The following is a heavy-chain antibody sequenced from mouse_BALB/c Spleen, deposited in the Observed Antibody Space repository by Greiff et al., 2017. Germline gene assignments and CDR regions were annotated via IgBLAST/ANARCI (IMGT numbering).Heavy chain of an antibody. J-gene: IGHJ2*01. CDR2: INPYNGDT. Sequence: EVKLQESGPELVKPGASVKISCKASGYSFTGYFMNWVMQSHGKSLEWIGRINPYNGDTFYNQKFKGKATLTVDKSSSTAHMELRSLASEDSAVYYCAREEDYRYDYWGQGTTLTVSS. V-gene: IGHV1-20*02. CDR1: GYSFTGYF. D-gene: IGHD2-14*01. CDR3: AREEDYRYDY.